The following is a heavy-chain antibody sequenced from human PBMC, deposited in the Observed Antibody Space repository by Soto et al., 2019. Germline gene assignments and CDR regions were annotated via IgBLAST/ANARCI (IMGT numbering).Heavy chain of an antibody. V-gene: IGHV3-23*01. J-gene: IGHJ6*03. Sequence: EVQVLESGGGSVQPGGSLRLSCAASGFTFSNFAMRWVRHAPGKGLEWVSEITGSTGTTYYADSVRGRFIISRDNSQNTLHLQMNSLRPEDTAVYYCAKDTSSSPSYMDVWGKGTTVTVSS. CDR1: GFTFSNFA. CDR3: AKDTSSSPSYMDV. D-gene: IGHD2-2*01. CDR2: ITGSTGTT.